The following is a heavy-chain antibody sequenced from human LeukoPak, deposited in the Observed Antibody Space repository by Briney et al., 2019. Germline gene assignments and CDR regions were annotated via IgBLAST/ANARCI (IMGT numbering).Heavy chain of an antibody. CDR2: ISYDGSNK. Sequence: PGGSLRLSCAASGFTFSSYAMHWVRQAPGKGLEWVAVISYDGSNKYYADSVKGRFTISRDNAKNSLYLQMNSLRAEDTALYYCAKDIGLLTGYSDYWGQGTLVTVSS. CDR1: GFTFSSYA. J-gene: IGHJ4*02. D-gene: IGHD3-9*01. CDR3: AKDIGLLTGYSDY. V-gene: IGHV3-30*04.